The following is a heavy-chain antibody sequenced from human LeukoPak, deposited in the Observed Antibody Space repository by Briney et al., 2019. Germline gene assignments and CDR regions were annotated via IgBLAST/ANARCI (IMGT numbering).Heavy chain of an antibody. Sequence: ASVKVSCKASGYTFTGYYMHWVRQAPGQGLEWMGWINPNSGGTNYAQKFQGRVTMTRDTSISTAYMELSRLRSDDTAVYYCAREPNHYYGSGSYYMDVWGKGTTVTISS. V-gene: IGHV1-2*02. CDR2: INPNSGGT. J-gene: IGHJ6*03. CDR1: GYTFTGYY. D-gene: IGHD3-10*01. CDR3: AREPNHYYGSGSYYMDV.